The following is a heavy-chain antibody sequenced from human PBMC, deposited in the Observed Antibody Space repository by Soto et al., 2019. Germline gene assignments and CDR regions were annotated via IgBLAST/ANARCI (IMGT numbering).Heavy chain of an antibody. V-gene: IGHV6-1*01. Sequence: PSQTLSLTCAIPGDSVSSNSAAWNWIRQSPSRGLEWLGRTYYRSKWYNDYAVSVKSRITINPDTSKNQFSLQLNSVTPEDTAVYYCARDLGLAAAGSVPAFDIWGQGTMVTVSS. D-gene: IGHD6-13*01. CDR2: TYYRSKWYN. CDR3: ARDLGLAAAGSVPAFDI. CDR1: GDSVSSNSAA. J-gene: IGHJ3*02.